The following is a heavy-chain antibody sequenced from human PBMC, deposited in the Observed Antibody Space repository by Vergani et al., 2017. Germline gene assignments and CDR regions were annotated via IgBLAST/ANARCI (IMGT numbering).Heavy chain of an antibody. Sequence: QVQLVQSGAEVKKPGSSLKVSCKASGGTFSSYALSWVRQAPGQGLEWMGGIIPIFGTANYAQKFQGRVTITADESTRTAYMELSSLRSEDTAVYYCARDPPPYSSGWYEWNYWGQGTLVTVSS. J-gene: IGHJ4*02. CDR2: IIPIFGTA. CDR3: ARDPPPYSSGWYEWNY. V-gene: IGHV1-69*01. D-gene: IGHD6-19*01. CDR1: GGTFSSYA.